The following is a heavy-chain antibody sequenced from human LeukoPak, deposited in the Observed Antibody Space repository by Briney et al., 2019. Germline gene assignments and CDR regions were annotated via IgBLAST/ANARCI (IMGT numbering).Heavy chain of an antibody. D-gene: IGHD1-26*01. J-gene: IGHJ3*02. V-gene: IGHV3-7*01. CDR3: ARDRYSGGYGGKFAFDI. CDR2: IKQDGNEK. Sequence: GGSLRLSCAGSGFTFSYYWMNWVRQAPGKGLEWVANIKQDGNEKYYVDSVKGRFTISRDNAKNSLYLQMNSLRAEDTAVYYCARDRYSGGYGGKFAFDIWGQGTMVIVSS. CDR1: GFTFSYYW.